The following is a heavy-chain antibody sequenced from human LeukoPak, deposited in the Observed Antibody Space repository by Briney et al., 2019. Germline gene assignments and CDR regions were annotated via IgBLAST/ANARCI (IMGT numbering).Heavy chain of an antibody. CDR3: AGDSSGYYYDRWFDP. CDR1: GGSISSHY. J-gene: IGHJ5*02. CDR2: IYYSGST. D-gene: IGHD3-22*01. Sequence: SETLSLTCTVSGGSISSHYWSWIRQPPGKGLEWIGYIYYSGSTNYNPSLKSRVTISVDTSKNQFSLKLSSVTAADTAVYYCAGDSSGYYYDRWFDPWGQGTLVTVSS. V-gene: IGHV4-59*11.